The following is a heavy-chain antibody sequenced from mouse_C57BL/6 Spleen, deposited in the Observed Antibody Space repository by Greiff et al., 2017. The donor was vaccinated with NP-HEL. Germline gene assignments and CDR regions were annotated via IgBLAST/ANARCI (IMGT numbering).Heavy chain of an antibody. D-gene: IGHD1-1*01. CDR3: ARGGSYYYDSSYFDY. CDR1: GYTFTSYW. Sequence: QVQLQQPGTELVKPGASVKLSCKASGYTFTSYWMHWVKQRPGQGLEWIGNINPSNGGTNYNEKFKSKATLTVDKSSSTAYMQLSSLTSEDSAVYYCARGGSYYYDSSYFDYWGQGTTLTVSS. V-gene: IGHV1-53*01. CDR2: INPSNGGT. J-gene: IGHJ2*01.